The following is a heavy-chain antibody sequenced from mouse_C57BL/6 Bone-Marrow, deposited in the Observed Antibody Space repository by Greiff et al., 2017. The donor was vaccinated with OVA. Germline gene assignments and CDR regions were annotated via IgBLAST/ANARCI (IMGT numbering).Heavy chain of an antibody. D-gene: IGHD4-1*01. CDR1: GFTFSDAW. Sequence: EVKVEESGGGLVQPGGSMKLSCAASGFTFSDAWMDWVRQSPEKGLEWVAEIRNKANNHATYYAESVKGRFTISRDDSKSSVYLQMNSLRAEDPGIYYCTRRGTGTFYYAMDYWGQGTSVTVSS. CDR3: TRRGTGTFYYAMDY. J-gene: IGHJ4*01. CDR2: IRNKANNHAT. V-gene: IGHV6-6*01.